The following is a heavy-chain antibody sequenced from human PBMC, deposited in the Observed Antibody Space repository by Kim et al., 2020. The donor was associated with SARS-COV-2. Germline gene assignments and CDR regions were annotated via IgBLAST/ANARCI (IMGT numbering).Heavy chain of an antibody. D-gene: IGHD3-10*01. CDR3: AKPMSSSHFYGMDV. V-gene: IGHV3-23*01. Sequence: GGSLRLSCAASGFTFSNYAMRWVRQAPGRGLELVSSISGSGDRTFYVDSVRGRFTISRDNSKNTLYLQMNSLRAEDMATYYYAKPMSSSHFYGMDVWGQG. J-gene: IGHJ6*02. CDR2: ISGSGDRT. CDR1: GFTFSNYA.